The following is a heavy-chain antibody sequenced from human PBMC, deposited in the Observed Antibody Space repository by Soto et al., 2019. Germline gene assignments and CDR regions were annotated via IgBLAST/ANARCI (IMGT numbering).Heavy chain of an antibody. CDR3: VRPRPSGENYGMDV. J-gene: IGHJ6*02. CDR1: GLTVSHNY. V-gene: IGHV3-53*01. D-gene: IGHD3-16*01. CDR2: LYTEGTT. Sequence: GESLKISCQGSGLTVSHNYMAWVRQAPEMGLEWVSILYTEGTTYYADSVKGRFTISRDSSKNTLFLQMDSLRAEDTAVYYCVRPRPSGENYGMDVWGQGTTVTVSS.